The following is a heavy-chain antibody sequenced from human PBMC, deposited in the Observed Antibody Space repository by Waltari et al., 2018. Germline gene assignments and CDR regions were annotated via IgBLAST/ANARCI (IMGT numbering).Heavy chain of an antibody. CDR2: ISYDGSNK. V-gene: IGHV3-30-3*01. CDR3: ARAPVSRRPTFDI. CDR1: GFTFSSYA. D-gene: IGHD2-2*01. Sequence: QVQLVESGGGVVQPGRSLRLSCAASGFTFSSYAMHWVRQAPGKGLGWVAVISYDGSNKYYADSVKGRFTISRDNSKNTLYLQMNSLRAEDTAVYYCARAPVSRRPTFDIWGQGTMVTVSS. J-gene: IGHJ3*02.